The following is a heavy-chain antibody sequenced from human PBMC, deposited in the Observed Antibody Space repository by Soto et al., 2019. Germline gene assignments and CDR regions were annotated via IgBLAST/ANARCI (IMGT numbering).Heavy chain of an antibody. Sequence: PGGSLRLSCAASGFTFSGYWMSWVRQVPGKGLEWVANIKQDGSEKYYVDSVRGRFTIARDNAKNSLYLQMNSLRDEDTAVYYCARECGFGELLEYWYFDLWGRGTLVTVSS. J-gene: IGHJ2*01. V-gene: IGHV3-7*01. D-gene: IGHD3-10*01. CDR1: GFTFSGYW. CDR2: IKQDGSEK. CDR3: ARECGFGELLEYWYFDL.